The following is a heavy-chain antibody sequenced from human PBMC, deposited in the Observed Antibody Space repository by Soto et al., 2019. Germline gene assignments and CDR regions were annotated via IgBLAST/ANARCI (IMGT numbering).Heavy chain of an antibody. CDR3: AKAGYCSSATCATRYYYMDV. J-gene: IGHJ6*03. V-gene: IGHV3-23*01. D-gene: IGHD2-2*01. Sequence: EVQLLESGGGLVQPGGSLRLSCAASGFTFSSYAMSWVRQASGKGLEWVSAISGSGGSTYYADSVKGRFTISRDNSKNTLYLQMNSLRAEDTALYYCAKAGYCSSATCATRYYYMDVWCKGTTVTVSS. CDR1: GFTFSSYA. CDR2: ISGSGGST.